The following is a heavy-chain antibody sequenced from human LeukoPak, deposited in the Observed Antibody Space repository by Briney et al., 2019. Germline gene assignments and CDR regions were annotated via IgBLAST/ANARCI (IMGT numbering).Heavy chain of an antibody. CDR1: GFTFSSYG. D-gene: IGHD6-13*01. CDR3: AKDVGYSIY. CDR2: ISYDGSNK. V-gene: IGHV3-30*18. Sequence: PGGSLRLSCAASGFTFSSYGMHWVSQAPGKGLEWVAVISYDGSNKYYADSVKGRFTISRDNSKNTLYLQMNSLRAEDTAVYYCAKDVGYSIYWGQGTLVTVSS. J-gene: IGHJ4*02.